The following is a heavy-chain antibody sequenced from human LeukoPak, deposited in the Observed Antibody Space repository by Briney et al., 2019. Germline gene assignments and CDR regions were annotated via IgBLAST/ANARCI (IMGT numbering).Heavy chain of an antibody. J-gene: IGHJ4*02. CDR3: AREGQAAALDY. Sequence: PSETLSLTCTVPGDSISSYYWSWVRQPAGKGLEWIGRIHPSGSTNYNPSLKSRVTISVDTSKNQFSLKLSSVTAADTAVYYCAREGQAAALDYWGQGTLVTVSS. CDR2: IHPSGST. D-gene: IGHD6-13*01. V-gene: IGHV4-4*07. CDR1: GDSISSYY.